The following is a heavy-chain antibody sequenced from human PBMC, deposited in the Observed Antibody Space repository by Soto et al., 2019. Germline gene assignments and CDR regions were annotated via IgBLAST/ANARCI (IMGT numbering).Heavy chain of an antibody. CDR3: ARERYGDYRVGYYYGMDV. D-gene: IGHD4-17*01. CDR2: INPSGGST. CDR1: GYTFTSYY. J-gene: IGHJ6*02. Sequence: ASVKVSCKASGYTFTSYYMHWVRQAPGQGLEWMGIINPSGGSTSYAQKFQGRVTMTRDTSTSTVYMELSSLRSEDTAVYYCARERYGDYRVGYYYGMDVWGQGTTVTVSS. V-gene: IGHV1-46*01.